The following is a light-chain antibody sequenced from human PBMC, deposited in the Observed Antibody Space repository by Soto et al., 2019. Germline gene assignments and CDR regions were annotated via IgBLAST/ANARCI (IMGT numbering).Light chain of an antibody. CDR3: QHYNSYSEA. Sequence: DIQMTQSPSTLSGSVGDRVTITCRVSQTISSWLAWYQQKPGKAPKLLIYKASTLKSGVPSRFSGSGSGTEFTLTTSSLQPDDFATYYCQHYNSYSEAFGQGTKVELK. CDR2: KAS. V-gene: IGKV1-5*03. CDR1: QTISSW. J-gene: IGKJ1*01.